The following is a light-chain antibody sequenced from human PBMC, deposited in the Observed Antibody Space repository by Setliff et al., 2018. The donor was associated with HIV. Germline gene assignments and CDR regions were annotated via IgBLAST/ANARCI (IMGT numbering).Light chain of an antibody. Sequence: QSVLTQPASVFGSPGQSITISCTGTSSDVGGYNYVSWYQQRPGKAPKLMIYDGSNRPSGVSNRFSGSKSGNTASLTTSGLQAEDEADYYCSSYTSSSTYVFGTGTKVTV. J-gene: IGLJ1*01. V-gene: IGLV2-14*03. CDR3: SSYTSSSTYV. CDR1: SSDVGGYNY. CDR2: DGS.